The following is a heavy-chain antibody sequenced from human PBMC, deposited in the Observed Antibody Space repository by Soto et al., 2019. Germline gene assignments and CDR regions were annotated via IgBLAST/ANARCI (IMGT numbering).Heavy chain of an antibody. CDR1: GFTFSFYW. CDR3: VRVMTSDAFDF. CDR2: IKQDGSGQ. D-gene: IGHD2-21*02. Sequence: EVQLVESGGGLVQPGGSLRLSCAASGFTFSFYWMSWVRQAPGKGLEWVANIKQDGSGQYFVDSMHGRFTISRDNAKNSLYLQMNSLRAEDTAVYYCVRVMTSDAFDFWGQGTMVTVSS. V-gene: IGHV3-7*01. J-gene: IGHJ3*01.